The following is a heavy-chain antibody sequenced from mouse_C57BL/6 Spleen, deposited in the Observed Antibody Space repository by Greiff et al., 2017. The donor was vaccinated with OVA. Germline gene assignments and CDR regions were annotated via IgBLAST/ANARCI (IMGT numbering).Heavy chain of an antibody. J-gene: IGHJ1*03. CDR3: ARGYYGSSYWYFDV. V-gene: IGHV1-53*01. CDR1: GYTFTSYW. D-gene: IGHD1-1*01. CDR2: INPSNGGT. Sequence: QVQLQQPGTELVKPGASVKLSCKASGYTFTSYWMHWVKQRPGQGLEWIGNINPSNGGTNYTEKFKSKATLTVDKSSSTAYMQLSSLTSEDSAVYYWARGYYGSSYWYFDVWGTGTTVTVSS.